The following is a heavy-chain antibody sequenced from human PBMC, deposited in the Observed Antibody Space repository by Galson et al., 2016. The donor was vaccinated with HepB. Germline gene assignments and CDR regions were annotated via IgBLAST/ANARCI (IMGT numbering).Heavy chain of an antibody. J-gene: IGHJ4*02. V-gene: IGHV2-70*11. Sequence: PALVKPTQTLTLTCSFSGFSLSTDGMCVSWIRQPPGKTLEWLARIDWDGETYYTTSLRSRLNIASGTSENQVVLKMTNMDPVDTATYYCARIRYFDSGGPFDYWGRGALVTVSS. D-gene: IGHD3-9*01. CDR2: IDWDGET. CDR3: ARIRYFDSGGPFDY. CDR1: GFSLSTDGMC.